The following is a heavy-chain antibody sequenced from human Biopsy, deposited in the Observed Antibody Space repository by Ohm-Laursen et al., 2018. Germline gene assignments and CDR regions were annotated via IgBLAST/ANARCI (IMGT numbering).Heavy chain of an antibody. V-gene: IGHV1-69*13. CDR2: IITVSETA. D-gene: IGHD6-19*01. CDR3: VAYPSSGFFENNDDFAMDV. CDR1: GGAFTNYA. Sequence: VASVKVSCKASGGAFTNYAINWVRQAPGHGLERMGGIITVSETAGYAERFQGRVTITADVTTTTAYMDLSGLRSEDTAVYYCVAYPSSGFFENNDDFAMDVWGQGTTVIVSS. J-gene: IGHJ6*02.